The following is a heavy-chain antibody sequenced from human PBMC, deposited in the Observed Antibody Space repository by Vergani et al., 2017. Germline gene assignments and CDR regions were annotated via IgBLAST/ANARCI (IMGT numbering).Heavy chain of an antibody. J-gene: IGHJ6*02. V-gene: IGHV1-69*01. CDR1: GGTFSSYA. CDR3: ASRDITIFVVVIIRGYYYYGMDF. CDR2: IIPILGTA. Sequence: QVQLVQSGAEVKKPGSSVKVSCKASGGTFSSYAISWVRQAPGQGLEWMGGIIPILGTANYAQKFQGRVTITADESTSTAYMELSSLRSEDTAVYYCASRDITIFVVVIIRGYYYYGMDFWGQGTTVTVSS. D-gene: IGHD3-3*01.